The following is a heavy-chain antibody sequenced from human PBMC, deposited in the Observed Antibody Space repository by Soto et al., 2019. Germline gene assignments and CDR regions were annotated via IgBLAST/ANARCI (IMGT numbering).Heavy chain of an antibody. V-gene: IGHV4-30-4*01. CDR1: GGSMSSGIYY. CDR2: TSYSGTT. Sequence: TSETLSLTCTVSGGSMSSGIYYWSWIRQPPGKGLECIGFTSYSGTTYYNTSLWSRVSMSVDTSKNQFSLHVNSVTAADTAVYYCATMGTPVKGLYYFDHWGQGTLVTVSS. D-gene: IGHD4-17*01. CDR3: ATMGTPVKGLYYFDH. J-gene: IGHJ4*02.